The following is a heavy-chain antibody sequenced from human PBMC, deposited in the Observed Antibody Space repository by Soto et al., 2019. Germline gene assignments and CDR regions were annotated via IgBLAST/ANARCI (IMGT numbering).Heavy chain of an antibody. CDR2: ISRSSTGI. D-gene: IGHD3-10*01. J-gene: IGHJ6*02. CDR3: ARAVTWGLDV. Sequence: EVQLVESGGGLVQPGGSMRLSCAASGFTFSLYSMSWVRQAPGKGLEWVSYISRSSTGIHYADSVKGRFTISRDDATNQMHLQMNSVRDGDTAVYYCARAVTWGLDVWGQGTTVSISS. CDR1: GFTFSLYS. V-gene: IGHV3-48*02.